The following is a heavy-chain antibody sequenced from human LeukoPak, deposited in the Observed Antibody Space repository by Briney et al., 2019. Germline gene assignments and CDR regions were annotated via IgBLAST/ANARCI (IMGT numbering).Heavy chain of an antibody. CDR1: GFTFTSYG. CDR3: AKLGGPSSSSENNWFDP. Sequence: GGSLRLSCVASGFTFTSYGMAWVRQAPGKRLEWVSGISGSGDATYYADSVKGRFTISRDNSKNTLYLQMNSLRVEEMAVYYCAKLGGPSSSSENNWFDPWGQGTLVTVSS. CDR2: ISGSGDAT. D-gene: IGHD6-6*01. V-gene: IGHV3-23*01. J-gene: IGHJ5*02.